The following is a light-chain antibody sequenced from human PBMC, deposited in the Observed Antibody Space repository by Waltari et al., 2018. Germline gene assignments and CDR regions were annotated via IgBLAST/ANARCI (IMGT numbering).Light chain of an antibody. CDR2: DVS. Sequence: DIQMTQSPSTLSASVGDRVTITCRASQSVSDWLAWYQQKPGKAPALLIFDVSTLKSGVPSRFSGRGSGTEFTLTISSLQPDDFATYYCQHYSHSSPWTFGQGTKVEIK. CDR3: QHYSHSSPWT. CDR1: QSVSDW. V-gene: IGKV1-5*01. J-gene: IGKJ1*01.